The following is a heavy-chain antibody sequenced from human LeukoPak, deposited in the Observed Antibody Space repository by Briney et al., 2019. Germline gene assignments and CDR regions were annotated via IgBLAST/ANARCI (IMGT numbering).Heavy chain of an antibody. CDR2: INPNSGGT. J-gene: IGHJ4*02. CDR3: ARVLGGVVPADY. CDR1: GYTFTGYY. Sequence: ASVKVSCKASGYTFTGYYMHWVRQAAGQGLEGMGWINPNSGGTNYAQKFQSRVTMTRDTSISTAYMELSRLRSDDTAVYYCARVLGGVVPADYWGQGTLVTVSS. D-gene: IGHD3-3*01. V-gene: IGHV1-2*02.